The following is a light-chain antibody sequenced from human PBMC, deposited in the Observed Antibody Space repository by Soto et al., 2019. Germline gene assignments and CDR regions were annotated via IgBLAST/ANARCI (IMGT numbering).Light chain of an antibody. CDR1: KLGDRY. CDR3: QAWDSSTVV. V-gene: IGLV3-1*01. Sequence: SYELTQPPSVSVSPGQTASITCSGDKLGDRYASWYQQKPGQSPVLVIYQDNKRPSGIPERFSGSNSENTATLTISGTQTMDEADYYCQAWDSSTVVFGGGTKVTVL. J-gene: IGLJ2*01. CDR2: QDN.